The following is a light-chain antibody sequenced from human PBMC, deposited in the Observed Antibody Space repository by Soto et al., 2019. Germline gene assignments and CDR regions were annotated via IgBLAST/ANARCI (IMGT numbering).Light chain of an antibody. V-gene: IGKV3-20*01. CDR2: AIS. Sequence: EIVLTQSPGTLSLSPGERATLSCRSSESVTDNQLAWYQQKPGQGPRLVIYAISTRATGVPDRFSGSGSGTDFTLTISRLEPEDFAMYYCQQYNNWPPWTFGQGTKVDIK. CDR3: QQYNNWPPWT. CDR1: ESVTDNQ. J-gene: IGKJ1*01.